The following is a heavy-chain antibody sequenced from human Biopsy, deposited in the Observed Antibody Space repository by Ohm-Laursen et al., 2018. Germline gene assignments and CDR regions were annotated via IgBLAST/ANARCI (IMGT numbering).Heavy chain of an antibody. V-gene: IGHV1-2*02. CDR3: ARLAYSEYRRDPLDV. J-gene: IGHJ3*01. D-gene: IGHD5-18*01. CDR1: GYNFNAYY. Sequence: SSVKVSCKVSGYNFNAYYMQWVRQAPGQGLEWMGWINPNNGGTNYAHKFQGRVTMTRDTSISTAYMHLSGLTSDDTAVYYCARLAYSEYRRDPLDVWGQGTMVTVSS. CDR2: INPNNGGT.